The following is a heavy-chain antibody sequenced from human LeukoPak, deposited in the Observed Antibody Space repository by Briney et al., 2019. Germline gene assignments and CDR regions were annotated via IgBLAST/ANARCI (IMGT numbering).Heavy chain of an antibody. CDR3: ARDQYCSSTSCYLGAFDI. D-gene: IGHD2-2*01. CDR2: ISSSSSTI. CDR1: GFTFSSYS. Sequence: QPGGSLRLSCAASGFTFSSYSMNCVRQAPGKGLEWVSYISSSSSTIYYEDSVKGRFTISRDNAKNSLYLQMNSRRAEDTAVYYCARDQYCSSTSCYLGAFDIWGQGTMVTVSS. J-gene: IGHJ3*02. V-gene: IGHV3-48*01.